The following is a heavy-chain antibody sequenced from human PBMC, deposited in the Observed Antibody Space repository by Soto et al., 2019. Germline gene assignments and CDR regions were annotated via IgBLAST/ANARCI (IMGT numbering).Heavy chain of an antibody. CDR3: AKAKGSFDHTGPDQ. CDR2: FGVDYVT. D-gene: IGHD2-8*02. V-gene: IGHV3-23*01. CDR1: GFSFSNYA. J-gene: IGHJ4*02. Sequence: EVQLLESGGGLIQPGGSLRLSCATFGFSFSNYAMSWVRQAPGKGLEWVSGFGVDYVTYYADSVRGRFTISRDNSKNTLYPPKDSLRAEDTALYFCAKAKGSFDHTGPDQWGQGTLVTVSS.